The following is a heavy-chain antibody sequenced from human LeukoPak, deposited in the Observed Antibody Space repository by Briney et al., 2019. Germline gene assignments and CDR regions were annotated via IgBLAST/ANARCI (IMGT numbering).Heavy chain of an antibody. CDR1: GFSFSSYS. CDR2: MSSSSKYI. CDR3: AKELGRGSSWHNYYYYGLDV. J-gene: IGHJ6*02. Sequence: GGSLRLSCAASGFSFSSYSMNWVRQAPGKGLEWVSSMSSSSKYIYYADSVKGRFTISRDNSKNTLYLQMNSLRAEDTAVYYCAKELGRGSSWHNYYYYGLDVWGQGTTVTVSS. D-gene: IGHD6-13*01. V-gene: IGHV3-21*01.